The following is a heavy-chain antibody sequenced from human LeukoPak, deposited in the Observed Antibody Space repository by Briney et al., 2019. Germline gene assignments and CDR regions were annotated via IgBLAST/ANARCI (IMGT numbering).Heavy chain of an antibody. D-gene: IGHD3-9*01. CDR1: GFTFSSYN. CDR2: ISSFSSYI. Sequence: GGSLRLSCAASGFTFSSYNMNWVRQAPGKGLEWVSSISSFSSYIYYADSVKGRFTISRDNSKNTLYLQMNSLRAEDTAVYYCAKDRISFDWLSAGDYWGQGTLVTVSS. CDR3: AKDRISFDWLSAGDY. V-gene: IGHV3-21*04. J-gene: IGHJ4*02.